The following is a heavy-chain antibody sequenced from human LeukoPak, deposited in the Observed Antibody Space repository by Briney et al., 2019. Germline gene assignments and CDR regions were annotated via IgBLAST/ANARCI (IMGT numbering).Heavy chain of an antibody. J-gene: IGHJ4*02. CDR3: AKRSGYTTGWFFDF. CDR1: GFTFSSYG. Sequence: PGGSLRLSCAASGFTFSSYGMNWVRQAPGKGLEWVSGFSGSTGSTHYADSVKGRFTISRDNSKNTLFLQMNSLRAEDTAVSYCAKRSGYTTGWFFDFWGQGTLVTVSS. D-gene: IGHD6-19*01. V-gene: IGHV3-23*01. CDR2: FSGSTGST.